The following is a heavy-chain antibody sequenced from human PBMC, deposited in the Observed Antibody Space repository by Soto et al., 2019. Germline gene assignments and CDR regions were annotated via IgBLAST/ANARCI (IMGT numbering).Heavy chain of an antibody. J-gene: IGHJ5*02. CDR3: TTGLVAAGTLP. V-gene: IGHV3-15*01. CDR2: IKSKTDGGTT. CDR1: GFTFSNAW. D-gene: IGHD6-13*01. Sequence: EVQLVESGGGLVKPGGSLRLSCAASGFTFSNAWMTWVRQAPGKGLEWVGRIKSKTDGGTTDYAAPVKGRFTISRDDLKNTLYLQMNSLKTEDTAVYYCTTGLVAAGTLPWGQGTLVTVSS.